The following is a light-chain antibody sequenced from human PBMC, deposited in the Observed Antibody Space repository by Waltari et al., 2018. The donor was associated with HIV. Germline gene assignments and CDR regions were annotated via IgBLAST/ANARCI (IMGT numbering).Light chain of an antibody. CDR3: YSTSDDNVV. CDR2: KDT. Sequence: SYELTQPSSVSVSPGQTARIPCSGDKLPGKYARWFQQRPGQAPVLLIYKDTERPSWISERFSGSSSGTTVTLTITGAQVEDEADYYCYSTSDDNVVFGGGTKLMVL. V-gene: IGLV3-27*01. J-gene: IGLJ2*01. CDR1: KLPGKY.